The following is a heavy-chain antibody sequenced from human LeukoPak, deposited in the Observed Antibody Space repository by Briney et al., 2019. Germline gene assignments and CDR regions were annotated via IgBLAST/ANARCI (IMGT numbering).Heavy chain of an antibody. Sequence: GASVKVSCKASGYTFTGYYMHWVRQAPGQGLEWMGWINPNSGGTNYAQKFQGRVTMTRDTSISTAYMELSRLRSDDTAVYYCARGVYHDSSGSAFDIWGQGTMVTVSS. D-gene: IGHD3-22*01. CDR1: GYTFTGYY. V-gene: IGHV1-2*02. CDR2: INPNSGGT. J-gene: IGHJ3*02. CDR3: ARGVYHDSSGSAFDI.